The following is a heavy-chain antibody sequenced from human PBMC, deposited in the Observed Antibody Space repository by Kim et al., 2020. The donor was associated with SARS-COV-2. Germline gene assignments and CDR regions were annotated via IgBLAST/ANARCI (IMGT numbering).Heavy chain of an antibody. CDR3: AKAIPPYFEWLMDV. Sequence: YAASVKDRFTISRANAKNFLYLQMNSLRAEDTALYYCAKAIPPYFEWLMDVWRQGPTVTVPS. V-gene: IGHV3-9*01. J-gene: IGHJ6*02. D-gene: IGHD3-9*01.